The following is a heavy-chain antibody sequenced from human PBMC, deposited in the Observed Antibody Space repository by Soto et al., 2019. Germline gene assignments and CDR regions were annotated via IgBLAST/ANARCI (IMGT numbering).Heavy chain of an antibody. Sequence: GASVKVSCKASGYTFTSYGISWVRQAPGQGLEWMGWISAYNGNTNYAQKLQGRVTMTTDTSTSTAYMELRSLRSDDTAVYYCARYVSSSWPNWFDPWGQGSVVTVSS. CDR3: ARYVSSSWPNWFDP. V-gene: IGHV1-18*01. J-gene: IGHJ5*02. CDR2: ISAYNGNT. D-gene: IGHD6-13*01. CDR1: GYTFTSYG.